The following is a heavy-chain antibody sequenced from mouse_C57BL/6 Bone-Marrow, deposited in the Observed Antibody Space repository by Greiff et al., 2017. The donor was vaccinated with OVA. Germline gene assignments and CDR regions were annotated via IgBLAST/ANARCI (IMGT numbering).Heavy chain of an antibody. D-gene: IGHD1-1*01. CDR1: GYTFTDYN. CDR3: ARQGTTVVENWYFDV. CDR2: INPNNGGT. J-gene: IGHJ1*03. Sequence: VQLKESGPELVKPGASVKIPCKASGYTFTDYNMDWVKQSHGKSLEWIGDINPNNGGTIYNQKFKGKATLTVDKSSSTAYMELRSLTSEDTAVYYCARQGTTVVENWYFDVWGTGTTVTVSS. V-gene: IGHV1-18*01.